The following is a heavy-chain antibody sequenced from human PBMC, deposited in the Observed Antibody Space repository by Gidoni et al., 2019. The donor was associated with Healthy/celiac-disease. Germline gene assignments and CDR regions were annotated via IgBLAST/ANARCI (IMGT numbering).Heavy chain of an antibody. D-gene: IGHD3-10*01. V-gene: IGHV3-7*01. J-gene: IGHJ4*02. CDR3: ARSITMVRGVIYSYYFDY. CDR2: RKQDGSEK. Sequence: EVQLVESGGGLVQPGGSLRLSCAASGFTFSSYWMSWVRQAPGKGLEWVANRKQDGSEKYYVDSVKGRFTISRDNAKNSLYLQMNSLRAEDTAVYYCARSITMVRGVIYSYYFDYWGQGTLVTVSS. CDR1: GFTFSSYW.